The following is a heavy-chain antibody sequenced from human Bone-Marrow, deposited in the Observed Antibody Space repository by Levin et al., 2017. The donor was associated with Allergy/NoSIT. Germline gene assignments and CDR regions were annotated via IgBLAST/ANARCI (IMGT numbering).Heavy chain of an antibody. J-gene: IGHJ5*02. CDR2: VWYDENDK. CDR3: ARDKGYSYGFDN. V-gene: IGHV3-33*01. CDR1: GFTFRSYG. Sequence: LSLTCVASGFTFRSYGMHWVRQAPGKGLEWVAVVWYDENDKYYADSVKGRFTISADNSKNTLYLQMSSLGADDTAVYYCARDKGYSYGFDNWGQGTPVTVSS. D-gene: IGHD5-18*01.